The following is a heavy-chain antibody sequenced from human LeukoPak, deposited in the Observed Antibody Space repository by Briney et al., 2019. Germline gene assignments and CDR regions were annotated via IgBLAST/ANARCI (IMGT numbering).Heavy chain of an antibody. V-gene: IGHV3-9*01. Sequence: GGSLRLSCAASGFSFDDFAMHWVRQAPGKGLEWVSGISWNSGSLGYADSVRGRFTISRDNAKNSLYLQMNSLTADDTAFYYCAKSQGALLNYYSFGLDVWGQGTTVTVSS. D-gene: IGHD1-26*01. CDR2: ISWNSGSL. CDR1: GFSFDDFA. CDR3: AKSQGALLNYYSFGLDV. J-gene: IGHJ6*02.